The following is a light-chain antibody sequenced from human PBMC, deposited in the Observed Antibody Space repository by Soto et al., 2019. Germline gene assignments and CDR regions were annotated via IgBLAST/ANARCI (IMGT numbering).Light chain of an antibody. CDR3: QFYGSSLIT. Sequence: EIVLTQSPATLSLSPGERATLSCRASQSVSSYLAWYQHKPGQAPRLLIYDASNRATDIPARFSGSGSGTDFTLTISSLEPEDFAVYYCQFYGSSLITFGQGTRLEIK. V-gene: IGKV3-11*01. CDR2: DAS. J-gene: IGKJ5*01. CDR1: QSVSSY.